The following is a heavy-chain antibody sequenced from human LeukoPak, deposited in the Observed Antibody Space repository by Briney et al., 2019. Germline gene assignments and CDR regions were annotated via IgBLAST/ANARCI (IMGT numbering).Heavy chain of an antibody. Sequence: PGGSLRLSCAASGFTFSSYAMSWVRQAPGKGLEWVSAISGSGGSTYYADSVKGRFTISRDNSKNTLYLQMNSLRAEDTAVYYCAREYCSSTSCYINYFDYWGQGTLVTVSS. CDR3: AREYCSSTSCYINYFDY. CDR1: GFTFSSYA. J-gene: IGHJ4*02. D-gene: IGHD2-2*02. CDR2: ISGSGGST. V-gene: IGHV3-23*01.